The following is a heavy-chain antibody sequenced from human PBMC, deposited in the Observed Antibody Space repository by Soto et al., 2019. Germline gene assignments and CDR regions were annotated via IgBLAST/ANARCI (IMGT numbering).Heavy chain of an antibody. CDR3: ARYTTVTSYSDL. V-gene: IGHV3-11*05. D-gene: IGHD4-17*01. CDR2: ISSSSSYT. CDR1: GFTFSDYY. J-gene: IGHJ2*01. Sequence: QVQLVESGGGLVKPGGSLRLSCAASGFTFSDYYMSWIRQAPGKGLEWFSYISSSSSYTNYADSVKGRFTISRDNAKNSLYLQMNSLRAEDTAVYYCARYTTVTSYSDLWGRGTLVAVTS.